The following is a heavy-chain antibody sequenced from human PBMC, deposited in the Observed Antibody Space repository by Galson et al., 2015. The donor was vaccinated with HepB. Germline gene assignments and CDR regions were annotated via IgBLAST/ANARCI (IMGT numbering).Heavy chain of an antibody. V-gene: IGHV1-69*04. CDR2: IIPILGIA. CDR3: ARGGIWFGDLIQYWFDP. Sequence: SVKVSCKASGGTFSSYAISWVRQAPGQGLEWMGRIIPILGIANYAQKFQGRVTITAGKSTSTAYMELSSLRSEDTAVYYCARGGIWFGDLIQYWFDPWGQGTLVTVSS. J-gene: IGHJ5*02. D-gene: IGHD3-10*01. CDR1: GGTFSSYA.